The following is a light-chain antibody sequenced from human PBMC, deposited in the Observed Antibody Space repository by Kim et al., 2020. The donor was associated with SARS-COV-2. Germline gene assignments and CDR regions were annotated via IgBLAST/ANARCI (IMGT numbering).Light chain of an antibody. J-gene: IGLJ2*01. V-gene: IGLV2-23*02. CDR3: SSYAPGPSTVI. CDR2: GVN. Sequence: QSITHSCDGSNIDIGRYNLVSWYQQHPGKAPKVMIYGVNKRPSGVSNRFSGSKSGNTASLTISGLQAEDEADYYCSSYAPGPSTVIFGGGTKVTVL. CDR1: NIDIGRYNL.